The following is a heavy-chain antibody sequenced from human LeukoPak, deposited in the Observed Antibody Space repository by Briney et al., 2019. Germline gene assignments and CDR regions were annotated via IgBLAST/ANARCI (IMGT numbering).Heavy chain of an antibody. CDR2: IYTSGST. CDR1: GGSISSGSYY. Sequence: SETLSLTCTVSGGSISSGSYYWSWIRQPAGKGLEWIGRIYTSGSTNYNPSLKSRVTISVDTSKNQFSLKLSSVTAADTAVYYCATRRGNSLHFDYWGQGTLVTVSS. D-gene: IGHD4-23*01. CDR3: ATRRGNSLHFDY. V-gene: IGHV4-61*02. J-gene: IGHJ4*02.